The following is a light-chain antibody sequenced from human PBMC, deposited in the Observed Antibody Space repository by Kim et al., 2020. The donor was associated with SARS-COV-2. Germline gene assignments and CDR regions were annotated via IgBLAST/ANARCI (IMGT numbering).Light chain of an antibody. J-gene: IGKJ1*01. V-gene: IGKV1-13*02. Sequence: AIQLTQSPSSLSASVGDSVTITCRASQDISSALAWFQQKPGKPPQVLIYDASTLHSGVPSRFSGSGSGTDFTLTISSLQPEDLATYFCQQFNRFPRTFDQGTKVDIK. CDR2: DAS. CDR3: QQFNRFPRT. CDR1: QDISSA.